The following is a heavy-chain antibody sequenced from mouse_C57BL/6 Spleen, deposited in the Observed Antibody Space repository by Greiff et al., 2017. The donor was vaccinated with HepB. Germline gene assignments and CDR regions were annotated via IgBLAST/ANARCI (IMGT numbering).Heavy chain of an antibody. Sequence: EVKLMESGGGLVKPGGSLKLSCAASGFTFSDYGMHWVRQAPEKGLEWVAYISSGSSTIYYADTVKGRFTISRDNAKNTLFLQMTSLGSEDTAMYYCAKLLPYAMDYWGQGTSVTVSS. V-gene: IGHV5-17*01. CDR3: AKLLPYAMDY. CDR2: ISSGSSTI. J-gene: IGHJ4*01. CDR1: GFTFSDYG. D-gene: IGHD1-1*01.